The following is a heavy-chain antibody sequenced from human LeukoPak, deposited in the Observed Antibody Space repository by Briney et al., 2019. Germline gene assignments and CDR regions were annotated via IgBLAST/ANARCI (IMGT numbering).Heavy chain of an antibody. J-gene: IGHJ4*02. D-gene: IGHD2-15*01. Sequence: PGGSLRLSCAASGFTFSSHAMHWVRQAPGKGLEYVSGISSNGGNTYYANSVKSRFTISRDNSKNTLYLQMGSLRAEDMAVYYCARIYCSGGTCYLDYWGQGTLVTVSS. CDR1: GFTFSSHA. CDR2: ISSNGGNT. CDR3: ARIYCSGGTCYLDY. V-gene: IGHV3-64*01.